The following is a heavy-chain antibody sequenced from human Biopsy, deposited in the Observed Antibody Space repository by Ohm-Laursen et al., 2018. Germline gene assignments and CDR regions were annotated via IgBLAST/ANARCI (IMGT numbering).Heavy chain of an antibody. Sequence: PSETLSLTCSVSGGSAGVYFLSWIRLVPGKRPEWIGYIYYRGTSENNPSLRSRVTTSVDISRNQFFLNMKSVTAADTAVYYCAAFPFSGGPAFDIWGQGTTVIVSS. D-gene: IGHD2/OR15-2a*01. CDR2: IYYRGTS. CDR1: GGSAGVYF. CDR3: AAFPFSGGPAFDI. V-gene: IGHV4-59*02. J-gene: IGHJ3*02.